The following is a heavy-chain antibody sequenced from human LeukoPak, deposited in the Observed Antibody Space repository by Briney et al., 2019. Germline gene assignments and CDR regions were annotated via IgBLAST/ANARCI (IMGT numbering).Heavy chain of an antibody. CDR3: ARGDNVSTDSVDYFDY. J-gene: IGHJ4*02. CDR1: GFTFSSYS. D-gene: IGHD5/OR15-5a*01. CDR2: INHSGST. Sequence: PGGTLRLSCAASGFTFSSYSMNWVRQPPGQGLEWIGEINHSGSTNYHPSLKSRVTISVDPSKNQLSLRLSSVTAADTAGYYFARGDNVSTDSVDYFDYWGQGTLVTVSS. V-gene: IGHV4-34*01.